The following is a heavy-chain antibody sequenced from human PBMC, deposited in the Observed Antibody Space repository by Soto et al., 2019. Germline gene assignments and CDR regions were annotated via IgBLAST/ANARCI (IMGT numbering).Heavy chain of an antibody. V-gene: IGHV4-30-2*01. D-gene: IGHD3-10*01. J-gene: IGHJ5*02. CDR3: ARADTYYYGSWSPLRGVSFYP. CDR2: IYHSGST. CDR1: GGSISSGGYS. Sequence: PSETLSLTCAVSGGSISSGGYSWSWIRQPPGKGLEWIGYIYHSGSTYYNPSLKSRVTISVDRSKNQFSLKLSSVTAADTAVYYCARADTYYYGSWSPLRGVSFYPWGQGTLVPVSS.